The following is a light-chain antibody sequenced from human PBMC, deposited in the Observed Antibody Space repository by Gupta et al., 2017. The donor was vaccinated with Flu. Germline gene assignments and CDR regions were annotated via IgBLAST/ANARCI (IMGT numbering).Light chain of an antibody. J-gene: IGKJ2*01. CDR2: LGS. Sequence: VTPGEPASTSCRSSQSLLHSNGYNYLDWYLQKPGQSQQLLIYLGSNRASGVPDRFSGSGSGKDFTLKISRVEAEDVGVYYCMQALQTPYTFGQGTKLEIK. V-gene: IGKV2-28*01. CDR3: MQALQTPYT. CDR1: QSLLHSNGYNY.